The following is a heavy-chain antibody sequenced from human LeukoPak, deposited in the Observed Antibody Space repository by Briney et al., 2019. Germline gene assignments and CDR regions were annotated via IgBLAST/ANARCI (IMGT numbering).Heavy chain of an antibody. V-gene: IGHV3-21*01. D-gene: IGHD6-19*01. CDR3: ARVKASKKYSSGWYYFDY. CDR1: GFTFSSYS. J-gene: IGHJ4*02. Sequence: GGSLRLSCAASGFTFSSYSMNWVRQAPGKGLEWVSSISSSSYIYYADSVKGRFTISRDNAKNSLYLQMNSLRAEDTAVYYCARVKASKKYSSGWYYFDYWGQGTLVTVSS. CDR2: ISSSSYI.